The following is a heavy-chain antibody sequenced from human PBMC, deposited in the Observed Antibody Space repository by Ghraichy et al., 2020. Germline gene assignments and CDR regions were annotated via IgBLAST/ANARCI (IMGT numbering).Heavy chain of an antibody. D-gene: IGHD1-26*01. Sequence: SETLSLTCTVSGGSVSSGSYYWSWIRQPPGKGLEWIGYIYYSGSTNYKPSLKSRVIISVDTSKNQFSLKLSSVTAADTAVYYCAREGAAPLSGGHYGMDVWGQGTTVTVSS. CDR2: IYYSGST. V-gene: IGHV4-61*01. CDR1: GGSVSSGSYY. J-gene: IGHJ6*02. CDR3: AREGAAPLSGGHYGMDV.